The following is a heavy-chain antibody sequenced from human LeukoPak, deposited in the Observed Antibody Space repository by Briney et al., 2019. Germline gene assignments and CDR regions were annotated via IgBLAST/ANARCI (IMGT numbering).Heavy chain of an antibody. V-gene: IGHV3-23*01. CDR1: GFTFNNYA. CDR3: ARELREHGVFDI. CDR2: ISGSGGST. J-gene: IGHJ3*02. D-gene: IGHD1-26*01. Sequence: GGSLRLSCAASGFTFNNYAMSWVRQPPGKGLEWVSAISGSGGSTYYADSVKGRFTISRDNSKNTVYVQMNSLRAEDSAVYYCARELREHGVFDIWGQGTMVTVSS.